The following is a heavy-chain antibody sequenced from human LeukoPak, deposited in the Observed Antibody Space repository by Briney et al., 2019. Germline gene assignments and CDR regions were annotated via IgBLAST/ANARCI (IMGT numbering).Heavy chain of an antibody. CDR3: ARLVYYDSSGYILD. D-gene: IGHD3-22*01. V-gene: IGHV4-39*01. J-gene: IGHJ4*02. CDR2: IYYSGNT. CDR1: GGSISSSTYY. Sequence: PSETLSLTCTVSGGSISSSTYYWGWIRQPPGKGLEWTGSIYYSGNTYYNPSLKSRITISVDTSKNQFSLKLSSVTAADTAVYYCARLVYYDSSGYILDWGQGTLVTVSS.